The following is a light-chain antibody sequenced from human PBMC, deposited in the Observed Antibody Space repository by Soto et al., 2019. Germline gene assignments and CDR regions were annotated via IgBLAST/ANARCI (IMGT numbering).Light chain of an antibody. CDR1: SSDVGGYNY. J-gene: IGLJ7*01. Sequence: QSALTQPASVSGSPGQSSTIPCTGSSSDVGGYNYVSWYQQHPGKAPKVMIFDVSYRPSGVSDRFSGSKSGDTASLTISGLQAEDEANYSCSSYRRGGTVLFGGGTQLTVL. V-gene: IGLV2-14*01. CDR3: SSYRRGGTVL. CDR2: DVS.